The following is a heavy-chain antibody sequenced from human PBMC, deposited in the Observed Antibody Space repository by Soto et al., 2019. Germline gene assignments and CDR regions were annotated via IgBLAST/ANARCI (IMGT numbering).Heavy chain of an antibody. CDR2: IYYSGST. Sequence: PSETLSLTCTVSGGSISSYYWSWIRQPPGKGLEWIGYIYYSGSTNYNPSLKSRVTISVDTSKNQFSLKLSSVTAADTAVYYCARGASDLPHTVLRFLEWLLPYFDYWGQGTLVTVSS. J-gene: IGHJ4*02. V-gene: IGHV4-59*01. D-gene: IGHD3-3*01. CDR1: GGSISSYY. CDR3: ARGASDLPHTVLRFLEWLLPYFDY.